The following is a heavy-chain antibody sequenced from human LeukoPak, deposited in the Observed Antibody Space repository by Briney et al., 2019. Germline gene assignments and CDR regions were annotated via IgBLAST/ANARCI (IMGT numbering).Heavy chain of an antibody. CDR2: ISGSGSNT. J-gene: IGHJ4*02. D-gene: IGHD4-17*01. CDR1: GFTFSGYV. Sequence: GGSLRLSCAASGFTFSGYVMNWVRQAPGKGLEWVSAISGSGSNTYYADSVKGRFTISRDNSKNTLYLQMNSLRAEDTAVYYCAKRPLSTVTAYYFDYWGQGTLVTVSS. CDR3: AKRPLSTVTAYYFDY. V-gene: IGHV3-23*01.